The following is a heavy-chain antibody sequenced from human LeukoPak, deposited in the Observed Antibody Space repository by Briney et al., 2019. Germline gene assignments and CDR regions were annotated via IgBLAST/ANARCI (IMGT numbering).Heavy chain of an antibody. Sequence: SVKVSCKASGGTFSSYAISWVRQDPGQGLEWMGRIIPILGIADYAQKFQGRVTITADKSTSTAYMELSSLRSEDTAVYYCAREAYYDSPPGFDPWGQGTLVTVSS. D-gene: IGHD3-22*01. CDR2: IIPILGIA. CDR1: GGTFSSYA. CDR3: AREAYYDSPPGFDP. J-gene: IGHJ5*02. V-gene: IGHV1-69*04.